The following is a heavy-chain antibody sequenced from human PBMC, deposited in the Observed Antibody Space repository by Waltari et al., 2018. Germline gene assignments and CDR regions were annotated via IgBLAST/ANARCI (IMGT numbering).Heavy chain of an antibody. CDR2: MNPKSGNT. J-gene: IGHJ6*02. CDR3: AAEKWERQGGYYYFGMDV. CDR1: GDTSTSCD. V-gene: IGHV1-8*01. D-gene: IGHD1-26*01. Sequence: QVQLVQSGAEVKKPGASVKVSCKASGDTSTSCDLNWVRQASGQGLEWMGWMNPKSGNTNYAQKFLGRVTMTMDISVNTAYMELSSLTSEDTAVYYCAAEKWERQGGYYYFGMDVWGQGTTVTVSS.